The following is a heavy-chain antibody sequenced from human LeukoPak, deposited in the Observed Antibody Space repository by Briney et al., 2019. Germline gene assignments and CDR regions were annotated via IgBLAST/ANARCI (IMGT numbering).Heavy chain of an antibody. CDR1: GGSISSYY. CDR2: IHYSGST. V-gene: IGHV4-59*06. CDR3: ARDEYYDGSGSYGAFHI. Sequence: PSETLSLTCTVSGGSISSYYWNWIRQHPGKGLEWIGYIHYSGSTYYNPSLTRRITISIDTSMNQLSLKLSSVTAADTSVYYFARDEYYDGSGSYGAFHIWGQVTMVTVSS. J-gene: IGHJ3*02. D-gene: IGHD3-10*01.